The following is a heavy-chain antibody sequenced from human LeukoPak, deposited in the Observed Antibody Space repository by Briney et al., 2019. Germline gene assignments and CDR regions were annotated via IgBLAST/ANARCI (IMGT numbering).Heavy chain of an antibody. CDR3: TKDMSYYDSFVPPAGYAFDI. J-gene: IGHJ3*02. CDR1: GFTFDDYA. V-gene: IGHV3-43D*03. CDR2: ISWDGGST. D-gene: IGHD3-22*01. Sequence: GGSLRLSCAASGFTFDDYAMHWVRQAPGKGLEWVSLISWDGGSTYYADSVKGRFTISRDNSKNSLYLQMNSLRAEDTALYYCTKDMSYYDSFVPPAGYAFDIWGQGTMVTVSS.